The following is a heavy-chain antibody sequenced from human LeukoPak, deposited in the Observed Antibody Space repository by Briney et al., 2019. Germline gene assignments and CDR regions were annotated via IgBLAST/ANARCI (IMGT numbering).Heavy chain of an antibody. D-gene: IGHD3-3*01. CDR3: ARTNTIFGVDLFDY. V-gene: IGHV3-21*01. Sequence: PGGSLRLFCAASGFTFSSYSMNWVRQAPGKGLEWVSSISSSSSYIYFADSVKGRFTISRDNAKNPLYLQMNSLRAEDTAVYYCARTNTIFGVDLFDYWGQGTLVTVSS. CDR2: ISSSSSYI. J-gene: IGHJ4*02. CDR1: GFTFSSYS.